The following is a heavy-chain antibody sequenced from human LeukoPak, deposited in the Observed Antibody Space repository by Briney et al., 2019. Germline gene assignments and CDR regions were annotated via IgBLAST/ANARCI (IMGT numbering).Heavy chain of an antibody. CDR1: GFTFSSYS. CDR2: ISGSSSYI. V-gene: IGHV3-21*01. CDR3: ARWEEQPDDY. J-gene: IGHJ4*02. D-gene: IGHD1-26*01. Sequence: GGSLRLSCAASGFTFSSYSMNWVRQAPGKGLEWVSSISGSSSYIYYADSVKGRFTISRDNAKNSLYLQMNSLRVEDTAVYYCARWEEQPDDYWGQGTLVTVSS.